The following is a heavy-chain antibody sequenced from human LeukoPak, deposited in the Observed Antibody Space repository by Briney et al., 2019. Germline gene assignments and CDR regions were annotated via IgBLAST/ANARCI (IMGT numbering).Heavy chain of an antibody. J-gene: IGHJ4*02. CDR1: GFTFSDYW. Sequence: PGGSLRLSCVASGFTFSDYWIHWVCQAPGKGLVWVSGINGDGSHINYADSVKGRFTVSRDNAKNTVHLQVNSLRAEDTAVYYCARDLRPSDHWGQGTLVTVSS. V-gene: IGHV3-74*01. D-gene: IGHD4-17*01. CDR3: ARDLRPSDH. CDR2: INGDGSHI.